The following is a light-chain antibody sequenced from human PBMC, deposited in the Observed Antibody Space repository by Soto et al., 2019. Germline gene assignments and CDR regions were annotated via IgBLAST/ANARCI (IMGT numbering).Light chain of an antibody. CDR1: QTISTW. CDR3: QQYNSYWT. J-gene: IGKJ1*01. CDR2: DAS. Sequence: IQMTQSPSTLSASVGDRVTITCRASQTISTWLAWYQQKPGKAPKLLIYDASSLESGVPSRFSGSGSGTEFTLTISSLQPDDFATYYCQQYNSYWTFGQGTNVEIK. V-gene: IGKV1-5*01.